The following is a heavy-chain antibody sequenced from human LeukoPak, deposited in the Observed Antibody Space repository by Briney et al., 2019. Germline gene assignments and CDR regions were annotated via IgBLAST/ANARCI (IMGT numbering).Heavy chain of an antibody. V-gene: IGHV3-13*01. Sequence: PGGSLRLSCAASGFTFSDYDMPWVRQAIGKGLEWVWAIGIRGGTHYSGSVKGRFTISRENAESSLYLQMNSLRAEDTAVYYCARGGIQVSGIDEFDYWGQGTLVTVSS. J-gene: IGHJ4*02. D-gene: IGHD6-19*01. CDR3: ARGGIQVSGIDEFDY. CDR2: IGIRGGT. CDR1: GFTFSDYD.